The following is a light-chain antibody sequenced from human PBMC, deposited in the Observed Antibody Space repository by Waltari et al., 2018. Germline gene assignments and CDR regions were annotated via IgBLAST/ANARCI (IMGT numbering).Light chain of an antibody. CDR3: QHYLRLPVT. CDR1: QSVSRA. Sequence: IVLTQSPGTLSLSLGERATVSCRASQSVSRALAWYQQKPGQAPRLLIYGASTRATGIPDRFSGSGSGTDFSLTISRLEPEDFAVYYCQHYLRLPVTFGQGTTVEI. J-gene: IGKJ1*01. V-gene: IGKV3-20*01. CDR2: GAS.